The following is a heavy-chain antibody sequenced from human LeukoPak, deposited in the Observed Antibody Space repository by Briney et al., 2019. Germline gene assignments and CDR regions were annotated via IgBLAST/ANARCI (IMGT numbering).Heavy chain of an antibody. CDR3: VRDPEALDY. J-gene: IGHJ4*02. V-gene: IGHV3-48*02. CDR2: ISRCRPNI. CDR1: GFTFSDYS. Sequence: GGSLRLSCVVSGFTFSDYSMNWVRQAPGKGLEWVSYISRCRPNIHYAQSVKGRFTISRDNAKNSLYLQMNSLRDEDTAVYYCVRDPEALDYWGQGTLVTVSS.